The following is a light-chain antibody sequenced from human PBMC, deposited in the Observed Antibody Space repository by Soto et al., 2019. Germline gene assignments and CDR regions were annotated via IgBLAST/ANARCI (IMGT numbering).Light chain of an antibody. Sequence: EIAMTQSPATLSLSPGEGASLACRASQSVDNRYLSWYQQKPGQAPRLLIYGASTRATGIPARFSASGSGTDFTLTISDVQPEDFALYYCHQRQSWPRTFGQGTKVDI. V-gene: IGKV3D-7*01. CDR3: HQRQSWPRT. CDR2: GAS. CDR1: QSVDNRY. J-gene: IGKJ1*01.